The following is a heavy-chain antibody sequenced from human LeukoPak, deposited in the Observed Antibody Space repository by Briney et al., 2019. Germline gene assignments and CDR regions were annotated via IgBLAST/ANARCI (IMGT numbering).Heavy chain of an antibody. D-gene: IGHD2-21*02. V-gene: IGHV1-46*01. J-gene: IGHJ4*02. CDR3: AREISRAYCGGDCYSGFDY. Sequence: ASVKVSCKASGYTFTSYYMHWVRQAPGQGLEWMGIINPSGGSTSYAQKFQGRVTMIRDTSTSTVYMELSSLRSEDTAVYYCAREISRAYCGGDCYSGFDYWGQGTLVTVSS. CDR1: GYTFTSYY. CDR2: INPSGGST.